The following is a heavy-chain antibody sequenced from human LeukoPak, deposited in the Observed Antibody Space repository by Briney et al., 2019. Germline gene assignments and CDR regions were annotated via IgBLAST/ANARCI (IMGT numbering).Heavy chain of an antibody. J-gene: IGHJ4*02. CDR2: NYSDDSDT. D-gene: IGHD3-3*01. CDR3: ARRHGRFLEWLLYGGYVDY. Sequence: GESLKIPCKGSGYSFTSYWIGWVRQMPGKGLEWMGINYSDDSDTRYSPSFQGQVTISADKSISTAYLQWSSLKASDTAMYYCARRHGRFLEWLLYGGYVDYWGQGTLVTVSS. V-gene: IGHV5-51*01. CDR1: GYSFTSYW.